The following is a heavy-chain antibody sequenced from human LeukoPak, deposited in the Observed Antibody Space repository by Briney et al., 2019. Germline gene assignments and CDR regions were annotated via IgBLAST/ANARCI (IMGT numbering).Heavy chain of an antibody. J-gene: IGHJ3*02. CDR3: ASNSGYYAFDI. Sequence: GGSLRLSCAASGFTVSSNYMSWVRQAPGKGLEWVSAISGSGGSTYYADSVKGRFTISRDNSKNTLYLQMNSLRAEDTAVYYCASNSGYYAFDIRGQGTMVTVSS. CDR2: ISGSGGST. V-gene: IGHV3-53*01. D-gene: IGHD3-22*01. CDR1: GFTVSSNY.